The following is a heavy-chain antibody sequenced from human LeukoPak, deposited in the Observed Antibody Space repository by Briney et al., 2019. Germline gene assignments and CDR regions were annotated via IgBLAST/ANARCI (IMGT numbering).Heavy chain of an antibody. CDR3: ARAFTPDSSGYYDY. CDR2: ISAYNGNT. D-gene: IGHD3-22*01. Sequence: GSSVKVSCKASGYTFTSYGISWVRQAPGQDLEWMGWISAYNGNTNYAQKLQGRVTMTTDTSTSTAYMELRSLRSDDTAAYYCARAFTPDSSGYYDYWGQGTLVTVSS. CDR1: GYTFTSYG. J-gene: IGHJ4*02. V-gene: IGHV1-18*01.